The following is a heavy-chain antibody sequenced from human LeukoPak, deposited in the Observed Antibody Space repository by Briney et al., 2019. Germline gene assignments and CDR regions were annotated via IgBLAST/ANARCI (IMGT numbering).Heavy chain of an antibody. CDR3: ARGGYGSGFDY. CDR1: GGSISSGSYY. Sequence: SETLSLTCTVSGGSISSGSYYWSWIRQPARKGLEWIGRIYTSGSTNYNPSLKSRVTISVDTSKNQFSLKLSSVTAADTAVYYCARGGYGSGFDYWGQGTLVTVSS. CDR2: IYTSGST. D-gene: IGHD3-10*01. V-gene: IGHV4-61*02. J-gene: IGHJ4*02.